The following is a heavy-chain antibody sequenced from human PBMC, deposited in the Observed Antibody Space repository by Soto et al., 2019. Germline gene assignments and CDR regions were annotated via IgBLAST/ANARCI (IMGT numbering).Heavy chain of an antibody. V-gene: IGHV1-69*13. CDR2: IIPIFGTA. J-gene: IGHJ4*02. CDR3: AAMTRGYSYGEVDY. D-gene: IGHD5-18*01. Sequence: SVKASCKASGGTFSSYAISWVRQAPGQGLEWMGGIIPIFGTANYAQKFQGRATITADESTSTAYMELSSLRSEDTAVYYCAAMTRGYSYGEVDYWGQGTLVTVSS. CDR1: GGTFSSYA.